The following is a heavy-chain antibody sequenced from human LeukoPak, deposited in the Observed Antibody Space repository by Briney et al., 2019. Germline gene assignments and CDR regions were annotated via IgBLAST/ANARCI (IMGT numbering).Heavy chain of an antibody. J-gene: IGHJ4*02. D-gene: IGHD3-10*01. V-gene: IGHV3-9*01. Sequence: SLRLSCGASGFTFDDYAMHWVRQAPGKGLEWVSGISWNSGSIGYADSVKGRFTISRDNAKNSLFLYMNSLRADDTAVYYCARDNHYYGSGSFDYWGQRTLVTVSS. CDR1: GFTFDDYA. CDR3: ARDNHYYGSGSFDY. CDR2: ISWNSGSI.